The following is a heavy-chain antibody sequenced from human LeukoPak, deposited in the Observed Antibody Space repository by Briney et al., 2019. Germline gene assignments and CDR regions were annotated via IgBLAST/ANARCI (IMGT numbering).Heavy chain of an antibody. CDR2: ISYDGSNK. Sequence: PGGSLRLSCAASGFTFSHYALHWVRQAPGKGLEWVAVISYDGSNKYYADSVKGRFTISRDNSKNTLYLQMNSLRAEDTAVYYCARGFQVVPAAMPDYWGQGTLVTVSS. CDR3: ARGFQVVPAAMPDY. J-gene: IGHJ4*02. D-gene: IGHD2-2*01. CDR1: GFTFSHYA. V-gene: IGHV3-30*04.